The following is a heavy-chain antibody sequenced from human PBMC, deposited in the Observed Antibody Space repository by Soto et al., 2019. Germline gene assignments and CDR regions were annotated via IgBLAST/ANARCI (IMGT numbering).Heavy chain of an antibody. D-gene: IGHD2-2*02. CDR2: IYHSGST. Sequence: QVHLQQSGPGLVRPSGTLSLTCTVSGGSISNTNWWTWVRQSPGKGLEWVGVIYHSGSTSYNPSLSRRFTISMDKANNHCSLTMRDVTAADTAMYYCGALPPRIELTVLPIPTWGQGTLVTVSS. CDR1: GGSISNTNW. J-gene: IGHJ5*02. CDR3: GALPPRIELTVLPIPT. V-gene: IGHV4-4*02.